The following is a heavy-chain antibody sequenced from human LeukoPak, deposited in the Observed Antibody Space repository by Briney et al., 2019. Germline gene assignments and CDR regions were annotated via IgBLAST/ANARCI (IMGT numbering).Heavy chain of an antibody. CDR2: IYYSGST. J-gene: IGHJ4*02. Sequence: SETLSLTCTVSGGPISGYFWSWIRQPPGKGLEWIGYIYYSGSTNYNPSLKSRVTISVDTSKNQFSLKLSSVTAADTAVYYCARIYYYDSGSYYSYFEYWGQGTLVTVSS. CDR3: ARIYYYDSGSYYSYFEY. V-gene: IGHV4-59*12. CDR1: GGPISGYF. D-gene: IGHD3-22*01.